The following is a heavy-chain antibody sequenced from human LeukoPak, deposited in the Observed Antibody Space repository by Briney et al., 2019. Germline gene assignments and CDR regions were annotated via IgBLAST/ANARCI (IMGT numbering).Heavy chain of an antibody. Sequence: PGGSLRLSCAASGFTFSSYSMNWVRRAPGKGLERVSSISSSSSYIYYADSVKGRFTISRDNAKNSLYLQMNSLRAEDTAVYYCARGSSGWSAGYYYGMDVWGQGTTVTVSS. CDR3: ARGSSGWSAGYYYGMDV. CDR2: ISSSSSYI. V-gene: IGHV3-21*01. CDR1: GFTFSSYS. D-gene: IGHD6-19*01. J-gene: IGHJ6*02.